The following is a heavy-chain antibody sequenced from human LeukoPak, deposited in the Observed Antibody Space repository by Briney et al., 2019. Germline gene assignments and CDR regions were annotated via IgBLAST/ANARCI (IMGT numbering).Heavy chain of an antibody. J-gene: IGHJ6*02. Sequence: GGSLRLSCAASGFTFSDYGMSWVRQAPGKGLEWVSGINWSGGSTAYADSVKGRFSISRVNAKNSLYLQMNSLRAEDTALYYCARDLAAGTAAWGQGTTVTVSS. CDR1: GFTFSDYG. V-gene: IGHV3-20*04. CDR2: INWSGGST. CDR3: ARDLAAGTAA. D-gene: IGHD6-13*01.